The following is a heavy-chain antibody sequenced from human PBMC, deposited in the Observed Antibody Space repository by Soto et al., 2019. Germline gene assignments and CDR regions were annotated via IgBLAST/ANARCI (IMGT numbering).Heavy chain of an antibody. CDR2: ISYDGSNK. V-gene: IGHV3-30*18. CDR3: AKGEARRQSRNYFDY. D-gene: IGHD6-6*01. J-gene: IGHJ4*02. CDR1: GFTFSSYG. Sequence: GGSLRLSCAASGFTFSSYGMHWVRQAPGKGLEWVAVISYDGSNKYYADSVKGRFTISRDNSKNTLYLQMNSLRAEDTAVYYCAKGEARRQSRNYFDYWGQGTLVTVSS.